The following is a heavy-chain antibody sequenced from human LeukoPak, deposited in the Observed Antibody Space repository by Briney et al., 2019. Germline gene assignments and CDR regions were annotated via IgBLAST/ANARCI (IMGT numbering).Heavy chain of an antibody. J-gene: IGHJ4*02. V-gene: IGHV3-7*01. CDR1: GFTFSSYW. D-gene: IGHD3-16*01. CDR2: IKQDGSEK. CDR3: ASYYDYVWGSHNDY. Sequence: QTGGSLRLSCAASGFTFSSYWMSWVRQAPGKGLEWVANIKQDGSEKYYVDSVKGRFTISRDNAKNSLYLQMNSLRAEDTAVYYCASYYDYVWGSHNDYWGQGTLVTVSS.